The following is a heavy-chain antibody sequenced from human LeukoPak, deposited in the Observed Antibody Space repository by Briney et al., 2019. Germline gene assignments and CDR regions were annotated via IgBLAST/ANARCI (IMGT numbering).Heavy chain of an antibody. CDR3: ARDWCSGGRCFSSLDF. Sequence: GGSLRLSCAASGFTFGSYGIHWVRQAPGKGLEWVAVIWYDGSNKYYADSVKGRFTISRDNSKNTLSLQMNSLRAEDTAVYYCARDWCSGGRCFSSLDFWGQGTLVTVSS. V-gene: IGHV3-33*01. J-gene: IGHJ4*02. CDR2: IWYDGSNK. CDR1: GFTFGSYG. D-gene: IGHD2-15*01.